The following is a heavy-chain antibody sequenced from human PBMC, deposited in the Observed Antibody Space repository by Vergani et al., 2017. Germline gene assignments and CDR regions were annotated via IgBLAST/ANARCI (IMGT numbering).Heavy chain of an antibody. Sequence: EVQLVESGGGLVQPGGSLRLSCAASGFTFSDHYMDWVRQAPGKGLEWVGRTRNKANSYTTEYAASVKGRFTISRDDSKNSLYLQMNSLKNEDTAVYYCARRYCSGGSCYSSFDYWGQGTLVTVSS. J-gene: IGHJ4*02. CDR2: TRNKANSYTT. CDR3: ARRYCSGGSCYSSFDY. CDR1: GFTFSDHY. V-gene: IGHV3-72*01. D-gene: IGHD2-15*01.